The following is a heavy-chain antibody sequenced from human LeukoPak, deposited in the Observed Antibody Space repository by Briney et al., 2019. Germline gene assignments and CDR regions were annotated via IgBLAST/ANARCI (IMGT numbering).Heavy chain of an antibody. CDR2: IRSKEYSYAA. D-gene: IGHD3-16*02. V-gene: IGHV3-73*01. J-gene: IGHJ6*02. CDR1: AFIFSASP. CDR3: ARRIGDSYFYGMDL. Sequence: TGGSLRLSCAASAFIFSASPIHWVRQAPGKGLEWVGRIRSKEYSYAAACAESLRGRCTVSRDDSENTAYLQMSSLKTEDTAVYYCARRIGDSYFYGMDLWGQGTPVTVSS.